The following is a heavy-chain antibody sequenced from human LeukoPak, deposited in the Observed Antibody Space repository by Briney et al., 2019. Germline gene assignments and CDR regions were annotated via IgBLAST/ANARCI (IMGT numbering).Heavy chain of an antibody. CDR1: GFTFDDYA. D-gene: IGHD3-10*02. CDR3: AELGITMIGGV. J-gene: IGHJ6*04. V-gene: IGHV3-9*01. CDR2: ISWSSSTI. Sequence: AGRSLRLSCAASGFTFDDYAMHWVRQAPGKGLEWVLGISWSSSTIGYADSVKGRFTISRDNAKNSLYLQMNSLRAEDTAVYYCAELGITMIGGVWGKGTTVTISS.